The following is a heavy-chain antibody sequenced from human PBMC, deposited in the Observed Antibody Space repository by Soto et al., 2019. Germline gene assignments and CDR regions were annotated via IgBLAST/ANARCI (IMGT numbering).Heavy chain of an antibody. CDR2: IYADGGT. CDR1: GDSIGTYN. D-gene: IGHD1-26*01. Sequence: QVQLQASGPGLVKPSDTLSLTCTVSGDSIGTYNWGWIRQPPGKRLEWIGYIYADGGTSYKPALKSRVTISADTSTKQFSLGLSSVTAADTAVYYCVRQGIGALHGLVDVWGQGTTVTVSS. J-gene: IGHJ6*02. V-gene: IGHV4-59*08. CDR3: VRQGIGALHGLVDV.